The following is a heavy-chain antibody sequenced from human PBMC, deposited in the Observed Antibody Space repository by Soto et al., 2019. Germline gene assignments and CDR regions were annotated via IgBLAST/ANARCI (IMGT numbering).Heavy chain of an antibody. CDR1: GFTFSGYA. Sequence: PGGSLRLSCAASGFTFSGYAMSWVRQAPGKGLEWVSAISGSGGSTYYADSVKGRFTISRDNSRNTLYLQMNSLRAEDTAVYYCAKVGAEDIVVVPAVYGMDVWGQGTTVTVSS. CDR2: ISGSGGST. D-gene: IGHD2-2*01. J-gene: IGHJ6*02. V-gene: IGHV3-23*01. CDR3: AKVGAEDIVVVPAVYGMDV.